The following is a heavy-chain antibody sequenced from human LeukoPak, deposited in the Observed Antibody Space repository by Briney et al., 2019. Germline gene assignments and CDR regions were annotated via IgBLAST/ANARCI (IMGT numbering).Heavy chain of an antibody. Sequence: SETLSLTCTVSGGSISGYYWTWIRQPPGKGLEWIGYIYYSGSTNYNPSLKSRVTISVDTSKNQFSLKLSSVTAADTAVYYCARSGYLDYWGQGTLVTVSS. CDR1: GGSISGYY. CDR3: ARSGYLDY. CDR2: IYYSGST. V-gene: IGHV4-59*01. D-gene: IGHD3-22*01. J-gene: IGHJ4*02.